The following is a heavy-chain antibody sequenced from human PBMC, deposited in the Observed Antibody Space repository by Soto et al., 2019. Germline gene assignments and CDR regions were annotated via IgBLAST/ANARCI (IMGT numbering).Heavy chain of an antibody. CDR2: INTDGSST. V-gene: IGHV3-74*01. J-gene: IGHJ4*02. Sequence: EVQLVESGGGFVQPGGSLRLSCAASEFTFSNYWMHWVRQAPGKGLVWVSRINTDGSSTNYADSVKGRFTISRDNAKNTLYRQMNSLRAEDTAVYYCVRIRRGDGYTFGYWGQGTLVTVSS. D-gene: IGHD5-12*01. CDR1: EFTFSNYW. CDR3: VRIRRGDGYTFGY.